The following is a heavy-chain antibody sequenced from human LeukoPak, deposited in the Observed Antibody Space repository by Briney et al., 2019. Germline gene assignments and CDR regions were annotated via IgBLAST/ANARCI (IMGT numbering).Heavy chain of an antibody. CDR3: ARGRSAAGTGWFDS. V-gene: IGHV4-34*01. Sequence: SETLSRTCAVYGGSFSGYYWTWIRQPPGKGLEWIGEINHSGSTNYNPSLKSRLTISVDTSKNQFSLKLSSVTAADTAVYYCARGRSAAGTGWFDSWGQGTLVTVSS. CDR2: INHSGST. CDR1: GGSFSGYY. J-gene: IGHJ5*01. D-gene: IGHD6-13*01.